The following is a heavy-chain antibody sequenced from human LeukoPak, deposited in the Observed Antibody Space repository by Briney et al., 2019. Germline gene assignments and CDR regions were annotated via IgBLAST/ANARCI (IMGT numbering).Heavy chain of an antibody. CDR2: FYHSGRT. CDR1: GYFIRSGFY. CDR3: ARDHLANLASRLFDP. D-gene: IGHD3-3*01. J-gene: IGHJ5*02. Sequence: PSETLSLTCTVSGYFIRSGFYWGWIRQPPGKGLEWIGSFYHSGRTYYNPSLKSRVTISVDTSKNQFSLKLNSVTAADTAVYYCARDHLANLASRLFDPWGQGSLVTVSS. V-gene: IGHV4-38-2*02.